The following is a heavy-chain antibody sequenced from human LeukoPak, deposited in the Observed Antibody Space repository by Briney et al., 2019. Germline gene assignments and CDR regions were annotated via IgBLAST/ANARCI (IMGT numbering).Heavy chain of an antibody. D-gene: IGHD3/OR15-3a*01. CDR1: GGSISSYY. Sequence: SETLSLTCTVSGGSISSYYWSWIRQPAGKGLEWIGRIDTSGNTNYKPSLKSRVTMSVDTSKKQFSLKLSSVTAADTAVYYCARDIGLDAFDIWGQGTMVTVSS. V-gene: IGHV4-4*07. J-gene: IGHJ3*02. CDR3: ARDIGLDAFDI. CDR2: IDTSGNT.